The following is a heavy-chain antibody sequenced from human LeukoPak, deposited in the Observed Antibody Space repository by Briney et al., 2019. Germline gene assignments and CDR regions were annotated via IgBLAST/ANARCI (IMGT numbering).Heavy chain of an antibody. CDR3: ARDRRGSYGIYWFDP. V-gene: IGHV3-21*01. J-gene: IGHJ5*02. CDR1: GFTFSSYS. CDR2: ISSSSSYI. D-gene: IGHD1-26*01. Sequence: PGGSLRLSCAASGFTFSSYSMNWVRQAPGKGLEWVSSISSSSSYIYYADSVKGRFTISRDNAKNSLYLQMNSLRAEDTAVYYCARDRRGSYGIYWFDPWGQGTLVTVSS.